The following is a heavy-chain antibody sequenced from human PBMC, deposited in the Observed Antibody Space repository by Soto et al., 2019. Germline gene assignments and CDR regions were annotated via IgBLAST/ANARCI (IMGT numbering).Heavy chain of an antibody. J-gene: IGHJ4*02. CDR3: ATSYGSGYRAFDY. V-gene: IGHV1-69*02. Sequence: GASVKVSCKASGDTFSLYTINWVRQAPGLGLEWMGRINPILTMSNYAQKFEGRVTITADKSTNTAYMELSSLRSEDTAMYYCATSYGSGYRAFDYWGQGALVTVSS. CDR2: INPILTMS. CDR1: GDTFSLYT. D-gene: IGHD3-10*01.